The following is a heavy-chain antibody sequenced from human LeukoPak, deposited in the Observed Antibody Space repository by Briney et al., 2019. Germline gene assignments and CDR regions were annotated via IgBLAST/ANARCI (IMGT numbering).Heavy chain of an antibody. Sequence: KSSETLSLTCSVSGAFISSSGYYWGWIRQPPGKGLEWIGSFYYSGSTNYNPSLKSRVTISVDTSKNQFSLKLSSVTAADTAVYYCVYYYGSGSVKYWGQGTLVTVSS. D-gene: IGHD3-10*01. J-gene: IGHJ4*02. CDR1: GAFISSSGYY. CDR3: VYYYGSGSVKY. CDR2: FYYSGST. V-gene: IGHV4-39*01.